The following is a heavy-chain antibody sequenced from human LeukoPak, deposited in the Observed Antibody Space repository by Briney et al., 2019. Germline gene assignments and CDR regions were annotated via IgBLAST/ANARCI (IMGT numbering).Heavy chain of an antibody. D-gene: IGHD3-10*01. J-gene: IGHJ3*02. V-gene: IGHV3-66*01. CDR2: IYSGGST. Sequence: GGSLRLSCAASGFTVSSNYMSWVRQAPGKGLEWVSVIYSGGSTYYADSVKGRFTISRDNSKNTLYLQMNSLRAEDTAVYYCARSMVRGVITVDAFDIWGQGTMVTVSS. CDR1: GFTVSSNY. CDR3: ARSMVRGVITVDAFDI.